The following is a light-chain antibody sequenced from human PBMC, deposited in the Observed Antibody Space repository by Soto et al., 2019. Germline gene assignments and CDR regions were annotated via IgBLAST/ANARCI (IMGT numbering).Light chain of an antibody. CDR1: SRDVGGYNY. V-gene: IGLV2-14*01. CDR2: DVS. J-gene: IGLJ2*01. CDR3: SSYTSGSTPVL. Sequence: QPVLTQPASVSGSPGQSITISCTGTSRDVGGYNYVSWYQQHPGKAPKLMIYDVSNRPSGVSNRFSASKSGNTASLTISGLQAEDEADYYCSSYTSGSTPVLFGGGTKLTVL.